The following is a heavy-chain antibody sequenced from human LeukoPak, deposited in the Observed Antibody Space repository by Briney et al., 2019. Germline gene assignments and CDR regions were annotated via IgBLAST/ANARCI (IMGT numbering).Heavy chain of an antibody. J-gene: IGHJ4*02. CDR2: IWHDGGRK. D-gene: IGHD5-12*01. V-gene: IGHV3-33*01. CDR3: ARDIGNSGFNLDY. Sequence: GGTLRLSCAVSGFTFSTHGFHWVRQAPGKVLERVTVIWHDGGRKEYADSVRGRFTISRDNSNLYLQMNSLRAEDTAIYYCARDIGNSGFNLDYWGQGTPVTVSS. CDR1: GFTFSTHG.